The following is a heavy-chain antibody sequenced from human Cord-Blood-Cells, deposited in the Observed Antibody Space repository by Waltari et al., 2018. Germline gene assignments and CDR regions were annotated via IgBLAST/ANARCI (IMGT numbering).Heavy chain of an antibody. CDR3: ASLQLGIEDIY. Sequence: EVQLVESGGGLIQPGGSLRLSCAASGFTVSSHYMSWVRQAPGKGLEWVSVIYSGGSTYYADSVKGRFTISRDNSKNTLYLQMNSLRAEDTAVYYCASLQLGIEDIYWGQGTLVTVSS. J-gene: IGHJ4*02. V-gene: IGHV3-53*01. CDR2: IYSGGST. D-gene: IGHD7-27*01. CDR1: GFTVSSHY.